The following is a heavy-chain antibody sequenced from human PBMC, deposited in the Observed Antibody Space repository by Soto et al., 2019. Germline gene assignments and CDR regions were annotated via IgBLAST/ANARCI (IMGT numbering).Heavy chain of an antibody. V-gene: IGHV3-49*03. Sequence: GGSLRLSCTASGFTFGDYAMSWFRQAPGKGQEWVGFIRSKAYGGTTEYAASVKGRFTISRDDSKSIAYLQMNSLKTEDTAVYYCTRQTDSYGYYFDYWGQGTLVTVSS. CDR2: IRSKAYGGTT. J-gene: IGHJ4*02. CDR1: GFTFGDYA. D-gene: IGHD5-18*01. CDR3: TRQTDSYGYYFDY.